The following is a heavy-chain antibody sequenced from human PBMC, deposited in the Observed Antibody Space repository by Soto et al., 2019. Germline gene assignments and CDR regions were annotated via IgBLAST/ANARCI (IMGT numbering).Heavy chain of an antibody. Sequence: GGSLRLSCAASGFTFSSYGMHWVRQAPGKGLEWVAVISYDGSNKYYADSVKGQFTISRDNSKNTLYLQMNSLRAEDTAVYYCAKDSSLYGDYYYFGMDVWGQGTTVTVSS. J-gene: IGHJ6*02. V-gene: IGHV3-30*18. CDR1: GFTFSSYG. D-gene: IGHD4-17*01. CDR3: AKDSSLYGDYYYFGMDV. CDR2: ISYDGSNK.